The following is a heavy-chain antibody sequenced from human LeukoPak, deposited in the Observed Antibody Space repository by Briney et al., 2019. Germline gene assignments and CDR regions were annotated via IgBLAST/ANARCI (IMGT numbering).Heavy chain of an antibody. CDR3: ARHSVAAADIDY. J-gene: IGHJ4*02. CDR2: IYYSGST. Sequence: SETLSLTCTVAGGSISSSSYYWGWIRQPPGKGLEWIGSIYYSGSTYYNPSLKSRVTISVDTSKNQFSLKLSSVTAADTAVYYCARHSVAAADIDYWGKGNLVTVSS. V-gene: IGHV4-39*01. D-gene: IGHD6-13*01. CDR1: GGSISSSSYY.